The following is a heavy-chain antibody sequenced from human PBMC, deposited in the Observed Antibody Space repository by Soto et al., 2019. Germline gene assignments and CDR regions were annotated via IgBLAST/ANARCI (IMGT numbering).Heavy chain of an antibody. J-gene: IGHJ4*02. CDR2: IKEDASEE. CDR1: GFTFSTYW. V-gene: IGHV3-7*01. D-gene: IGHD2-2*01. CDR3: ATAISSPFSNFDY. Sequence: EVQLAQSGGDLVQPGGSLRLSCVASGFTFSTYWMTWVRQAPGMGLEWVAGIKEDASEELYVDSVKGRFSVSRDNAKNSLYLQLNSLSAEDTAVYYWATAISSPFSNFDYWGQGSLVTVSS.